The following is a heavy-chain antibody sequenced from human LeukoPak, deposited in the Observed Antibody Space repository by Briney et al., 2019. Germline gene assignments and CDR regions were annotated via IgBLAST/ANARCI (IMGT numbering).Heavy chain of an antibody. J-gene: IGHJ3*02. Sequence: ASVKVSCKASGYTFTSYYMHWVRQAPAQGLEWMGIINPSGGSTRYAQKFQGRVTMTRDMSTSTVYMELSSLRSEDTAAYYCARAVDNYYDSSGYPYDAFDIWGQGTMVTVS. D-gene: IGHD3-22*01. CDR3: ARAVDNYYDSSGYPYDAFDI. CDR2: INPSGGST. CDR1: GYTFTSYY. V-gene: IGHV1-46*01.